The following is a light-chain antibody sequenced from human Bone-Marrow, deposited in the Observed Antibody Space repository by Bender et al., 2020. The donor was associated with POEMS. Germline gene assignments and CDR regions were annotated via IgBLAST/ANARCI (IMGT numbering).Light chain of an antibody. J-gene: IGLJ1*01. CDR2: GYN. CDR1: SSNTGSGYD. Sequence: QSVLTQPPSVSGAPGQRVTISCTGSSSNTGSGYDINWYQHLPGTAPKLLIYGYNNRPSGVPDRFSGSKSGNTASLTISGLQAEDEADYYCCSYAGIGKFHVFGTGTKVSV. V-gene: IGLV1-40*01. CDR3: CSYAGIGKFHV.